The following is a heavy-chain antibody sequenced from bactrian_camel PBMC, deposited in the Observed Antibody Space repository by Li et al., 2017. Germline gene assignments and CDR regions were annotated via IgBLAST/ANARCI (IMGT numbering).Heavy chain of an antibody. Sequence: VQLVESGGGLVQPGGSLRLSCTASEFTLRHYYMNWIRQAPEKGLEWVSSINWRGDSTNYADSVKGQFTISRDNAENTVYQQMNNLKSEDTALYWCATVPRPYWLNVEDTHGYWGQGTQVTVS. J-gene: IGHJ4*01. CDR3: ATVPRPYWLNVEDTHGY. CDR1: EFTLRHYY. D-gene: IGHD1*01. V-gene: IGHV3S40*01. CDR2: INWRGDST.